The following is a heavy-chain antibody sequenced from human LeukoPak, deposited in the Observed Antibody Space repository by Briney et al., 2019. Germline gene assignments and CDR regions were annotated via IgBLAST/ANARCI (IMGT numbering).Heavy chain of an antibody. V-gene: IGHV3-66*01. J-gene: IGHJ4*02. CDR3: ARGGPAAGRFDY. CDR1: GFTVSSNY. CDR2: IYSGGST. D-gene: IGHD6-13*01. Sequence: PGGSLRLSCVVSGFTVSSNYMSWVRQAPGKGLEWVSVIYSGGSTYYADSVKGRFTISRDNSKNTLYLQMNSLRAEDTAVYYCARGGPAAGRFDYWGQGTLVTVSS.